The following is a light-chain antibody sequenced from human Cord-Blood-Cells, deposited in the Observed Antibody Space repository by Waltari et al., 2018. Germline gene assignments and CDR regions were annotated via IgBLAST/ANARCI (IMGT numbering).Light chain of an antibody. V-gene: IGKV3-11*01. CDR1: QSVSSY. Sequence: DIVLTQSPATLSLSLGERATLPCRASQSVSSYLAWYQQKPGQAPRLLIYDASNRATGIPARFSGSGSGTDFTLTISSLEPEDFAVYYCQQRSNWPLTFGGGTKVEIK. CDR2: DAS. CDR3: QQRSNWPLT. J-gene: IGKJ4*01.